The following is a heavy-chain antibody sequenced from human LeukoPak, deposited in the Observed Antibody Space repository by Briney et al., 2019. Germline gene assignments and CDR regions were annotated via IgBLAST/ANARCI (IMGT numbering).Heavy chain of an antibody. CDR3: AFATVTTFDY. Sequence: ESGPALVKPTQTLTLTCTFSGFSLSTSGMCVSWIRQPPGKALEWLARIDWDDDKYYSTSLKTRLTITKDTSKNQVVLIMTNIDPVDTATYYCAFATVTTFDYWGQGALVTVSS. CDR2: IDWDDDK. J-gene: IGHJ4*02. V-gene: IGHV2-70*11. D-gene: IGHD4-17*01. CDR1: GFSLSTSGMC.